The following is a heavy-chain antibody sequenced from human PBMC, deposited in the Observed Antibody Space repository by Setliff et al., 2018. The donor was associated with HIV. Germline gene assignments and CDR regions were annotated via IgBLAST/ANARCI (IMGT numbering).Heavy chain of an antibody. CDR2: INSDGSST. V-gene: IGHV3-74*01. Sequence: GGSLRLSCAASGFTFSSYWMHWVRQAPGKGLVWVSRINSDGSSTSYADSVKGRFTISRDNAKNTLYLQMNSLRAEDTAVYYCVRGGYYYDNTVFYGHWGQGTLVTVSS. CDR1: GFTFSSYW. CDR3: VRGGYYYDNTVFYGH. J-gene: IGHJ4*02. D-gene: IGHD3-22*01.